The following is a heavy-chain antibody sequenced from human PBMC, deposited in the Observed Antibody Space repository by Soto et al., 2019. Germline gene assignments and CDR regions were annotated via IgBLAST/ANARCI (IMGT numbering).Heavy chain of an antibody. CDR3: ARDARQAAGPYYGMDV. CDR2: IWYDGSNK. Sequence: GGSLRLSCAASEFTFSSYGMHWVRQAPGKGLEWVAVIWYDGSNKYYADSVKGRFTISRDNSKNTLYLQMNSLRAEDTAVYYCARDARQAAGPYYGMDVWGQGTTVTVSS. J-gene: IGHJ6*02. CDR1: EFTFSSYG. D-gene: IGHD6-13*01. V-gene: IGHV3-33*01.